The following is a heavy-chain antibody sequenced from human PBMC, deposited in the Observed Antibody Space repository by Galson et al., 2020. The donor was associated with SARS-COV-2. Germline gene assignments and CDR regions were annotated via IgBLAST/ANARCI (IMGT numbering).Heavy chain of an antibody. CDR1: GYTFTDYY. V-gene: IGHV1-2*06. Sequence: ASVKVSCKASGYTFTDYYIHWVRQAPGQGLEWMGRINPKSGGTNYAQKFEGRVTMTRDTSITTAYMELSRLRADDTAVYYCARLRYYDVLTGYIVDVWGQGTMVPVSS. CDR2: INPKSGGT. D-gene: IGHD3-9*01. J-gene: IGHJ6*02. CDR3: ARLRYYDVLTGYIVDV.